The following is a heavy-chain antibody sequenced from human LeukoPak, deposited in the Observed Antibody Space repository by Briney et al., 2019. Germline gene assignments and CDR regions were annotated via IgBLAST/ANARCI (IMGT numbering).Heavy chain of an antibody. CDR3: ARDGGSGTLDY. CDR2: ISSSSSYI. CDR1: GFTFDDYA. J-gene: IGHJ4*02. V-gene: IGHV3-21*01. D-gene: IGHD1-14*01. Sequence: GGSLRLSCAASGFTFDDYAMNWVRQAPGKGLEWVSSISSSSSYIYYADSVKGRFTISRDNAKNSLYLQMNSLRAEDTAVYYCARDGGSGTLDYWGQGTLVTVSS.